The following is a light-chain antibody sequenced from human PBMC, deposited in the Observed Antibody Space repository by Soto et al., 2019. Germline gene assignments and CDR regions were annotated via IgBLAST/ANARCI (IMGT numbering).Light chain of an antibody. Sequence: QSVLTQPPSASGAPVQRVTISCSGRSSNIGSHFVSWYQHLPGTAPKIFIYRDNQRPAGVPDRFSGSKSGISASLAINGLRSEDEGDYFCAVWDASLNGPVFGGGTQLTVL. V-gene: IGLV1-47*01. CDR2: RDN. CDR1: SSNIGSHF. CDR3: AVWDASLNGPV. J-gene: IGLJ7*01.